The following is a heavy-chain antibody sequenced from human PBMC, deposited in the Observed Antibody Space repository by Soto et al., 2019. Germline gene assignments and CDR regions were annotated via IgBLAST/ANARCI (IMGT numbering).Heavy chain of an antibody. CDR2: IYYRGST. D-gene: IGHD1-1*01. J-gene: IGHJ5*02. Sequence: LSLTCTVSGGSISSSYYCSWIRQPPGKGLEWIGYIYYRGSTSYNPSLKSRVTISVDTSKNPFALRLSSVTAADTAVYYCAREVQYWFGPWGPGTLVTVSS. CDR3: AREVQYWFGP. V-gene: IGHV4-59*01. CDR1: GGSISSSYY.